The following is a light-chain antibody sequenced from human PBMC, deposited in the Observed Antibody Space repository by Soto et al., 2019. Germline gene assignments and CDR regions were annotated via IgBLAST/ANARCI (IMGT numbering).Light chain of an antibody. CDR1: QSVTSNA. V-gene: IGKV3D-20*02. CDR2: GVS. J-gene: IGKJ4*01. Sequence: EIVLTQSSATLSLSPVERATLSCRASQSVTSNALAWYQQKPGQAPRLLIYGVSSRATGIPDRFSGSGYGTDFTLTISRLEPEDIAVYYCQQRSKWPLTFGGWTKVESK. CDR3: QQRSKWPLT.